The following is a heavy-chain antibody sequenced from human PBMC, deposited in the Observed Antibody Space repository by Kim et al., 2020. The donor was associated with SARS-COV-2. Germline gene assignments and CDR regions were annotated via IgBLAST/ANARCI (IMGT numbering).Heavy chain of an antibody. CDR2: ISSSSSTI. Sequence: GGSLRLSCAASGFTFSSYSMNWVRQAPGKGLEWVSYISSSSSTIYYADSVKGRFTISRDNAKNSLYLQMNSLRDEDTAVYYCAAGEDDILTGYYYYGMDVWGQGTTVTVSS. D-gene: IGHD3-9*01. J-gene: IGHJ6*02. V-gene: IGHV3-48*02. CDR3: AAGEDDILTGYYYYGMDV. CDR1: GFTFSSYS.